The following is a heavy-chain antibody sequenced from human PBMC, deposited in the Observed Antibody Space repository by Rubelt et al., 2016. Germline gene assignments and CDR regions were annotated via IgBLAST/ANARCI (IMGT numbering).Heavy chain of an antibody. J-gene: IGHJ6*02. V-gene: IGHV4-39*02. CDR3: ARDLGGGMDV. CDR1: GGSISSSSYY. CDR2: IYYSGST. Sequence: QLQLQESGPGLVKPSETLSLTCTVSGGSISSSSYYWGWIRQPPGKGLEWIGSIYYSGSTYYNPSLKSRVTISVDTSKNQFSLKRGSVTAADTAVYYRARDLGGGMDVWGQGTTVTVSS. D-gene: IGHD3-16*01.